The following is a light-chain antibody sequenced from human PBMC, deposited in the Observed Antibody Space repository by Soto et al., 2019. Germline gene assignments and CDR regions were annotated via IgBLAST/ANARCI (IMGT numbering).Light chain of an antibody. Sequence: EIVLTQSPATLSLSPGERATLSCRASRSVSSYLAWYQQKPGQAPRLLIYDASNRATGIPARFSGSGSGTDFTLTISSLEPEDFAVYYCQQRSNWPFLTFGGGTEVEIK. V-gene: IGKV3-11*01. CDR3: QQRSNWPFLT. J-gene: IGKJ4*01. CDR2: DAS. CDR1: RSVSSY.